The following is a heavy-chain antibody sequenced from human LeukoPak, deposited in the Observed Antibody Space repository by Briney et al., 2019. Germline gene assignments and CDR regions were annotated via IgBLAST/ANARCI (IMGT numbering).Heavy chain of an antibody. CDR1: GGSISTYY. CDR3: ARDHIWGYYYMDV. V-gene: IGHV4-4*07. Sequence: PSETLSLTCTVSGGSISTYYWSWIRQPAGKGLEWIGRIYTSGSTSYNPSLKSRVTMSVDTSKNQFSLKLTSVTAADTAVYYCARDHIWGYYYMDVWGKGTTVTVSS. D-gene: IGHD7-27*01. CDR2: IYTSGST. J-gene: IGHJ6*03.